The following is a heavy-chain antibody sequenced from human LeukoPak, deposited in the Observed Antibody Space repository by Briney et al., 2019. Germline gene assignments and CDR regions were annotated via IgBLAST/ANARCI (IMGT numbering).Heavy chain of an antibody. D-gene: IGHD2-15*01. CDR1: GFTFSSHS. J-gene: IGHJ4*02. Sequence: GGSLRLSCAASGFTFSSHSMNWVRRAPGKGLEWVSYINSGGDVISYADSVKGRFTISRDNSKNTLYLQMNSLRAEDTAVYYCARDRRYCSGSSCYSGVDYWGQGTLVTVSS. V-gene: IGHV3-48*01. CDR3: ARDRRYCSGSSCYSGVDY. CDR2: INSGGDVI.